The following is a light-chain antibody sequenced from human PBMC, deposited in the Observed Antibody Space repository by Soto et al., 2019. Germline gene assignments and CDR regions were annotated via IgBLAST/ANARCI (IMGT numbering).Light chain of an antibody. V-gene: IGLV2-14*01. CDR1: SSDIGNYNY. J-gene: IGLJ1*01. CDR2: EVN. Sequence: QSALTQPASVSGSPGQSITISCTGTSSDIGNYNYVSWYQQYPDKAPKLIIYEVNYRPSGVSNRFSGSKSGNTASLTVSGLQADDEADYFCSSYTKSTFYVFGTGTKVTVL. CDR3: SSYTKSTFYV.